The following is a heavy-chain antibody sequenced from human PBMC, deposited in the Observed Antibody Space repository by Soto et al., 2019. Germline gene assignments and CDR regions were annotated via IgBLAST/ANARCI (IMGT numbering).Heavy chain of an antibody. CDR1: GFTFSSYA. J-gene: IGHJ6*02. Sequence: PGGSLRLSCAASGFTFSSYAMSWVRQAPGKGLEWVSAISGSGGSTYYADSVKGRFTISRDNSKNTLYLQMNSLRAEDTAVYYCARDAYYCYSDYYYYGMDVWGQGTTVTVSS. CDR2: ISGSGGST. D-gene: IGHD3-10*01. V-gene: IGHV3-23*01. CDR3: ARDAYYCYSDYYYYGMDV.